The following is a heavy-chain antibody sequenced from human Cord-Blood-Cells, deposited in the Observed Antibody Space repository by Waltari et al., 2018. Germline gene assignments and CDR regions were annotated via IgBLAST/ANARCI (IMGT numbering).Heavy chain of an antibody. Sequence: QVQLVQSGAEVKKPGASVKVSCKASGYTFTGYYMQWVRQAPGQGPEWMGTINPNSGGTNNAQKFQGNVTMTRDTATITAYMELGRLRSDDTSVYSCARDRFRIAARLDYWGQGTLVAVSS. J-gene: IGHJ4*02. D-gene: IGHD6-6*01. CDR2: INPNSGGT. CDR1: GYTFTGYY. V-gene: IGHV1-2*02. CDR3: ARDRFRIAARLDY.